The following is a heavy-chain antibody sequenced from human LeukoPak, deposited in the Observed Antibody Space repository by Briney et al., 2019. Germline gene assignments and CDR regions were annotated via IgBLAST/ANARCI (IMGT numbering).Heavy chain of an antibody. CDR3: AKDTDNDILTGYYLG. CDR1: GFTFRSYE. J-gene: IGHJ4*02. Sequence: GGSLRLSCAASGFTFRSYEMNWVRQAPGKGLEWISYIIGSGSTIFYADSVKGRFTISRDNSKDTLYLQMNSLRAEDTAVYYCAKDTDNDILTGYYLGWGQGTLVTVSS. CDR2: IIGSGSTI. D-gene: IGHD3-9*01. V-gene: IGHV3-48*03.